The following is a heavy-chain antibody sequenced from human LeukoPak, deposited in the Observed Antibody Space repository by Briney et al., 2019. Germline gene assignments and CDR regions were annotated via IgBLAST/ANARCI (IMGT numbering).Heavy chain of an antibody. CDR1: GFTFDDYA. J-gene: IGHJ4*02. D-gene: IGHD3-22*01. Sequence: PGRSLRLSCAASGFTFDDYAMHWVRQAPGKGLEWVSGISWNSGSIGYADSVKGRFTISRDNAKNSLYLQMNSLRAEDTALYYCAKDQNYDSSGYPRGFDYWGQGTLVTVSS. V-gene: IGHV3-9*01. CDR3: AKDQNYDSSGYPRGFDY. CDR2: ISWNSGSI.